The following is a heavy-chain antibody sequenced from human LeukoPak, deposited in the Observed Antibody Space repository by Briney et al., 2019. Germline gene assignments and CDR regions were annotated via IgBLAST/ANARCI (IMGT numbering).Heavy chain of an antibody. CDR3: ARGLRFLEWLFSGPDY. Sequence: ASVKVSCKASGYTFTSYYMHWVRQAPGQGLEWMGIINPSGGSTSYARKFQGRVTMTRDTSTSTVYMELSSLRSEDTAVYYCARGLRFLEWLFSGPDYWGQGTLVTVSS. D-gene: IGHD3-3*01. V-gene: IGHV1-46*01. CDR2: INPSGGST. CDR1: GYTFTSYY. J-gene: IGHJ4*02.